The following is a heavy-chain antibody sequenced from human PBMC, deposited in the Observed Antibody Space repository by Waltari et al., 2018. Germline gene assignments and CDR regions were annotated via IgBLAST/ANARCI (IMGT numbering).Heavy chain of an antibody. V-gene: IGHV3-53*02. J-gene: IGHJ4*02. Sequence: EVRLVETGGGLIQPGGSLRLSCAASGLTVGRDFLSWVRQAPGKGLECVSVIYSGGSTYYADSVKGRFTISRDNSKNTVYLQMNSLRVEDTAVYYCAREGVDTANDYWGQGTLVTVSS. CDR2: IYSGGST. CDR1: GLTVGRDF. D-gene: IGHD5-18*01. CDR3: AREGVDTANDY.